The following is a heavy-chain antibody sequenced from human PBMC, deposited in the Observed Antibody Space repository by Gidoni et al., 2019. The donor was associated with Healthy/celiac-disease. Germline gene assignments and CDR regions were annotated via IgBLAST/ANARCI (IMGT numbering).Heavy chain of an antibody. CDR2: ISGNSGSI. Sequence: EVQLVESGGGLVQPGRSLGLSCAAYGFTFDDYAMHWVRQAPGKGLEWVSGISGNSGSIGYADSVKGRFTISRDNAKNSLYLQMNSLRAEDTPLYYCAKGGGGQEWLFQPSDYYYYGMDVWGQGTTVTVSS. J-gene: IGHJ6*02. CDR3: AKGGGGQEWLFQPSDYYYYGMDV. CDR1: GFTFDDYA. D-gene: IGHD3-3*01. V-gene: IGHV3-9*01.